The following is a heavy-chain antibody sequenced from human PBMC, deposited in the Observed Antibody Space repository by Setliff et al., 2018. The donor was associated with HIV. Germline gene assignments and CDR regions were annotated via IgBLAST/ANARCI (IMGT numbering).Heavy chain of an antibody. D-gene: IGHD4-4*01. Sequence: TGGSLRLSCAASGFTFSDYYMSWIRQAPGKGLEWVSYIFSSGSGSTIYYADSVKGRFTISRDNAKNSLYLQMNSLRAEDTAVYYCARDAPLYSNYVGYFDYWGQGTLVTVSS. V-gene: IGHV3-11*01. CDR3: ARDAPLYSNYVGYFDY. J-gene: IGHJ4*02. CDR1: GFTFSDYY. CDR2: IFSSGSGSTI.